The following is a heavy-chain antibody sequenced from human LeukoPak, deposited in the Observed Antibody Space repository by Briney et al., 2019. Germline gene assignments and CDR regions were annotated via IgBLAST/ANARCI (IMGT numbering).Heavy chain of an antibody. D-gene: IGHD3-10*01. V-gene: IGHV3-33*01. CDR3: ARDSNSYGSGATIDY. J-gene: IGHJ4*02. CDR1: GFTFSTYG. Sequence: GGSLRLSCAASGFTFSTYGMHWVRQAPGKGLEWLTDIWYDGSNKYYTDSVKGRFTISRDNSKNTLYLQMSSLRAEDTAVYYCARDSNSYGSGATIDYWGQGTLVTVSS. CDR2: IWYDGSNK.